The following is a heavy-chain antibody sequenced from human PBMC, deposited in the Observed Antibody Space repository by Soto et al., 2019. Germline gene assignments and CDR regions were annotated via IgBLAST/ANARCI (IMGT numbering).Heavy chain of an antibody. D-gene: IGHD2-2*01. CDR3: ARDMDPHCSSTSCFGNWFDP. J-gene: IGHJ5*02. CDR2: ISAYNGDT. Sequence: ASVKVSCKASGYTFPSYGVSWVRQAPGQGLERMGWISAYNGDTNYAQKVQGRVTMTTDTSTSTAYMELRSLRSDDTAVYYCARDMDPHCSSTSCFGNWFDPWGQGTLVTVSS. V-gene: IGHV1-18*01. CDR1: GYTFPSYG.